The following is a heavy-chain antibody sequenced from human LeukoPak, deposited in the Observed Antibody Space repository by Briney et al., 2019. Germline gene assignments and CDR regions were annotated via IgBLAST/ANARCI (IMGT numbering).Heavy chain of an antibody. CDR1: GFTFSSYA. V-gene: IGHV3-23*01. J-gene: IGHJ4*02. CDR3: AKGAYCGADCSIYFDY. CDR2: ISGRVGST. Sequence: GGSQRLSCAASGFTFSSYAMSWVRRAPGKGLECVSAISGRVGSTYYADYVKVLFTISRDNSKDTVYLQKNSSGAEDTAVYYCAKGAYCGADCSIYFDYWGQGTLVTVSS. D-gene: IGHD2-21*01.